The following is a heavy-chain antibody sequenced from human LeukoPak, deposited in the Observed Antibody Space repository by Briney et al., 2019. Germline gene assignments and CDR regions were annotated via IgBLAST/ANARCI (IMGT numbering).Heavy chain of an antibody. CDR3: VRGGIRVSGIDAFDI. CDR1: GFTYSNYD. Sequence: GGSLRFSCAASGFTYSNYDMHWVRQGPGGGLEWVSAIGIADDTHYADSVKGRFTISRENARNSLYLQINSLRDGDTAVYYCVRGGIRVSGIDAFDIWGQGTVVTVSS. J-gene: IGHJ3*02. CDR2: IGIADDT. D-gene: IGHD5/OR15-5a*01. V-gene: IGHV3-13*01.